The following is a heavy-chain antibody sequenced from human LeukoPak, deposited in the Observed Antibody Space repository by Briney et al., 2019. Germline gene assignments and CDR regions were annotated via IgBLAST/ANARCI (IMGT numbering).Heavy chain of an antibody. CDR2: ISSSSSYT. Sequence: GGSLRLSCAASGFTFSSYSMNWVRQAPGKGLEWVSSISSSSSYTYYADSVKGRFTISRDNAKNSLYLQMNSLRAEDTAVYYCARSQRGAVAGLDYWGQGTLVTVSS. CDR3: ARSQRGAVAGLDY. J-gene: IGHJ4*02. CDR1: GFTFSSYS. D-gene: IGHD6-19*01. V-gene: IGHV3-21*01.